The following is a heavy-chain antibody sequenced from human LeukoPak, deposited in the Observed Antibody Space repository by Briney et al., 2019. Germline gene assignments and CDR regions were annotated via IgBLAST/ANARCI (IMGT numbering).Heavy chain of an antibody. CDR1: GDSVSSNSAA. CDR2: AYFRSKWYN. CDR3: ARAGGSSGWYYFDY. D-gene: IGHD6-19*01. Sequence: SQTPSLTCAISGDSVSSNSAAWNWIRQSPSRGLEWLGRAYFRSKWYNDYAVSVKSRITINPDTSKNQFSLQLNSVTPEDTAVYYCARAGGSSGWYYFDYWGQGTLVTVSS. J-gene: IGHJ4*02. V-gene: IGHV6-1*01.